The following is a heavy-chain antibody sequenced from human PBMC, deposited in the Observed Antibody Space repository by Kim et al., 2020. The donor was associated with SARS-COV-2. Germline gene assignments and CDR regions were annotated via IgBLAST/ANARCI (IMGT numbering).Heavy chain of an antibody. CDR2: IYYSGST. CDR3: ARVPMVRGPTLGVYYYGMDV. J-gene: IGHJ6*02. D-gene: IGHD3-10*01. V-gene: IGHV4-39*07. CDR1: GGSISSSSYY. Sequence: SETLSLTCTVSGGSISSSSYYWGWIRQPPGKGLEWIGSIYYSGSTYYNPSLKSRVTISVDTSKNQFSLKLSSVTAADTAVYYCARVPMVRGPTLGVYYYGMDVWGQGTTVTVSS.